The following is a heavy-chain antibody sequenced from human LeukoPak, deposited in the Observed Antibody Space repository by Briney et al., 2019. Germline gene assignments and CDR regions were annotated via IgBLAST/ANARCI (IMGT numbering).Heavy chain of an antibody. CDR1: GFTFSDYY. CDR3: ARAVTIVDAFDI. Sequence: PGGSLSLSCAASGFTFSDYYMSWIRQAPGKGLEWVSYISSSGSTIYYADSVKGRFTISRDNAKNSLYLQMNSLRAEDTAVYYCARAVTIVDAFDIWGQGTMVTVSS. D-gene: IGHD4-17*01. V-gene: IGHV3-11*01. J-gene: IGHJ3*02. CDR2: ISSSGSTI.